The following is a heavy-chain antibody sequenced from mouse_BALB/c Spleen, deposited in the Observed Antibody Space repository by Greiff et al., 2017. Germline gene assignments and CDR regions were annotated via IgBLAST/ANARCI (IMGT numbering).Heavy chain of an antibody. CDR1: GYTFTDYN. CDR3: ARKEYGNHYYAMDY. CDR2: IYPYNGGT. V-gene: IGHV1S29*02. J-gene: IGHJ4*01. Sequence: VQLQQSGPELVKPGASVKISCKASGYTFTDYNMHWVKQSHGKSLEWIGYIYPYNGGTGYNQKFKSKATLTVDKSSSTAYMELHSLTSEDSAVYYCARKEYGNHYYAMDYWGQGTSVTVSS. D-gene: IGHD2-10*02.